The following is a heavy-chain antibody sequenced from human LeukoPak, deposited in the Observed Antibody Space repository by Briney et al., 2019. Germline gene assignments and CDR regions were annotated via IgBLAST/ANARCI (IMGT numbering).Heavy chain of an antibody. CDR2: ISSSSSYI. V-gene: IGHV3-21*01. CDR3: ARDRGVTAGFDY. J-gene: IGHJ4*02. Sequence: GGSLRLSCAASGFTFSSYSMNWVRQAPGKGLEWVSSISSSSSYIYYADSVKGRFTISRDNAKNSLYLQMNSLRAEDTAVYYCARDRGVTAGFDYWGQGTLVTVSS. CDR1: GFTFSSYS. D-gene: IGHD2-21*02.